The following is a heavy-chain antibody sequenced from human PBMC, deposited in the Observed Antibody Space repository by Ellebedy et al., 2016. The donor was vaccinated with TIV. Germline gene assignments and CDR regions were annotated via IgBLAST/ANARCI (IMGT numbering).Heavy chain of an antibody. CDR1: GGSFSGYY. CDR2: INHSGST. D-gene: IGHD5-12*01. J-gene: IGHJ4*02. CDR3: AREGSGYYHRFDY. Sequence: SETLSLTCAVYGGSFSGYYWSWIRQPPGKGLEWIGEINHSGSTNYNPSLKSRVTISVDTSKNQFSLKLSSVTAADTAVYFCAREGSGYYHRFDYWGQGTLVTVSS. V-gene: IGHV4-34*01.